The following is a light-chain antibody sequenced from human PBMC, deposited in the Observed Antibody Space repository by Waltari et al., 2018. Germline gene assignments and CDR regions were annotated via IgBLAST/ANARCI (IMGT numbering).Light chain of an antibody. CDR1: TRDVGRYNY. V-gene: IGLV2-14*01. CDR3: SSYTSIKTPYVV. CDR2: EVT. J-gene: IGLJ2*01. Sequence: QSALTQPASVSGSPGQSITISCTGTTRDVGRYNYVSWYQCHPGKAPELSIYEVTNRPSGVSDRFSGSKSGNTASLSISGLQPEDEADYYCSSYTSIKTPYVVFGGGTKVTVL.